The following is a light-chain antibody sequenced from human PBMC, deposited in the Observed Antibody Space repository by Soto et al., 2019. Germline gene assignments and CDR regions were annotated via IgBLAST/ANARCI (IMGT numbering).Light chain of an antibody. J-gene: IGKJ4*01. Sequence: EIALQQSPAPLSLSPGERATLSCRASQSVSSYLAWYPQRPGQAPRLVIYDTANRATGIPARFSGSGSGTDFTLPISSLEPEDVAVYYCQQRSNWPPLTFGGGTKVDIK. CDR3: QQRSNWPPLT. CDR2: DTA. CDR1: QSVSSY. V-gene: IGKV3-11*01.